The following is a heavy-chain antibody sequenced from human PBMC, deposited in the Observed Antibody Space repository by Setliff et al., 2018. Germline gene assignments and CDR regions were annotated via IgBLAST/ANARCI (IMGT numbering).Heavy chain of an antibody. D-gene: IGHD2-15*01. V-gene: IGHV4-61*09. CDR3: ARGRYCSGGRCYWTWLDS. J-gene: IGHJ5*01. CDR2: IFARGSM. CDR1: GGSISSGNYY. Sequence: PSETLSLTCTVSGGSISSGNYYWIWIRQPAGKALEWLGHIFARGSMNYNPSLRSRITISQDRSENQFSLTLSSVTAADTAVYYCARGRYCSGGRCYWTWLDSWAQGTLVTVPQ.